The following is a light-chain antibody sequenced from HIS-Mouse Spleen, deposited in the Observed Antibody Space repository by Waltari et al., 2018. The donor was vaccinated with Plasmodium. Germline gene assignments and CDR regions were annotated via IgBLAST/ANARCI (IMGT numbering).Light chain of an antibody. Sequence: SSELTQDPAVSVALGQTVRITCQGESLRSYYASWYQQKPGQAPVLVIYGKNNRPSGIPDRFSGSSSGNTASLTITGAQAEDEADYYCNSRDSSGNHVFGGGTKLTVL. CDR1: SLRSYY. J-gene: IGLJ2*01. CDR3: NSRDSSGNHV. V-gene: IGLV3-19*01. CDR2: GKN.